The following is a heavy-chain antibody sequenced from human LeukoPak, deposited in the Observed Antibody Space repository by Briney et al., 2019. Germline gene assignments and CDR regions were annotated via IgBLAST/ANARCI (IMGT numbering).Heavy chain of an antibody. CDR2: INWNGGST. CDR3: ASRIVGTPDYFDY. CDR1: RFTFGDYG. V-gene: IGHV3-20*04. Sequence: GGSLRLSCAASRFTFGDYGMSWVRQAPGKGLEWVSGINWNGGSTGYADSVKGRFTISRDNAKNSLYLQLNSLRVEDTAVYYCASRIVGTPDYFDYWGQGTLVTVSS. J-gene: IGHJ4*02. D-gene: IGHD1-26*01.